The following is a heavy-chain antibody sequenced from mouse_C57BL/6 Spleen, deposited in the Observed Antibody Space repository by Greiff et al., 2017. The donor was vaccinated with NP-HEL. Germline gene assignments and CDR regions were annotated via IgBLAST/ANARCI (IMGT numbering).Heavy chain of an antibody. V-gene: IGHV1-59*01. CDR3: ARSGLRRDYYAMDY. Sequence: VQLQQPGAELVRPGTSVKLSCKASGYTFTSYWMHWVKQRPGQGLEWIGVIDPSDSSTKYNQKFKGKATLTVDTSSSTAYMQLSSLTSEDSAVYYCARSGLRRDYYAMDYWGQGTSVTVSS. D-gene: IGHD2-4*01. CDR1: GYTFTSYW. J-gene: IGHJ4*01. CDR2: IDPSDSST.